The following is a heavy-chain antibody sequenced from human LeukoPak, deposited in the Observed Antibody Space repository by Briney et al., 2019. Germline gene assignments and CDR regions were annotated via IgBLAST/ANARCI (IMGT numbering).Heavy chain of an antibody. CDR2: IWYDGSNK. CDR3: ARGPPQAYCGGDCYNYFDY. CDR1: GFTFSSYG. Sequence: PGGSLRLSCAASGFTFSSYGMHWVRQAPGKGLEWVAVIWYDGSNKYYADSVKGRFTISRDNSKNTLYLQMNSLRAEDTAVYCCARGPPQAYCGGDCYNYFDYWGQGTLVTVSS. V-gene: IGHV3-33*01. J-gene: IGHJ4*02. D-gene: IGHD2-21*02.